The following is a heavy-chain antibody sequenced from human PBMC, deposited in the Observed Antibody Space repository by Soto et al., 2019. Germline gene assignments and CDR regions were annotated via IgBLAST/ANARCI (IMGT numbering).Heavy chain of an antibody. J-gene: IGHJ1*01. Sequence: QVQLVQSGAEVKKPGSSAKVSCKASGGTFSSYAISWVRQAPGQGLEWMGGIIPIFGTANYAQKFQGRVTITADESTSTAYMELSSLRSEDTAVYYCARGPAAAVPIAEYFQHWGQGTLVTVSS. V-gene: IGHV1-69*01. CDR2: IIPIFGTA. D-gene: IGHD6-13*01. CDR1: GGTFSSYA. CDR3: ARGPAAAVPIAEYFQH.